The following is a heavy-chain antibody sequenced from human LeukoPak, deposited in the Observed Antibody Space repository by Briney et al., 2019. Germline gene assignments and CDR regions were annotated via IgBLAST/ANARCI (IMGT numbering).Heavy chain of an antibody. CDR1: GFTFSSYW. CDR2: IKEDGSEK. J-gene: IGHJ6*04. Sequence: GGSLRLSCTASGFTFSSYWMTWVRQAPGKGLEWLANIKEDGSEKKYVDSVQGRFTISRDNAKNSLYLQMNSLRVEDTAVYYCARAQTAGLDVWGKGTTVTVSS. D-gene: IGHD1-14*01. V-gene: IGHV3-7*01. CDR3: ARAQTAGLDV.